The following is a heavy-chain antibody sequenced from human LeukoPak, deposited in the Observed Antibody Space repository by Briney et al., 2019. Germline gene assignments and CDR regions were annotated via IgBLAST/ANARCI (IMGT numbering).Heavy chain of an antibody. Sequence: SETLSLTCTVSGGSISSSSYYWGWIRQPPGKGLEWIGYIFYSGSTNYNPSLKSRVTISVDTSKNQFSLKLTSVTAADTAVYYCARAPYISGSFFSYWGQGTLVTVSS. J-gene: IGHJ4*02. CDR1: GGSISSSSYY. CDR2: IFYSGST. V-gene: IGHV4-61*05. CDR3: ARAPYISGSFFSY. D-gene: IGHD3-10*01.